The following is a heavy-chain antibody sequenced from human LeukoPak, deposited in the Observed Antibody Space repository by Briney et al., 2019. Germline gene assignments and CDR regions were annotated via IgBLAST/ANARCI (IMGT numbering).Heavy chain of an antibody. V-gene: IGHV3-7*01. J-gene: IGHJ4*02. CDR2: IKQDGGET. CDR1: GFTVSSNY. Sequence: GGSLRLSCAASGFTVSSNYMSWVRQAPGKGLEWVASIKQDGGETNYVDSVRGRFTISRDNAKNSVYLQMSRLRAEDTAVYYCLRGDRRDYWGQGTLVTVSS. CDR3: LRGDRRDY.